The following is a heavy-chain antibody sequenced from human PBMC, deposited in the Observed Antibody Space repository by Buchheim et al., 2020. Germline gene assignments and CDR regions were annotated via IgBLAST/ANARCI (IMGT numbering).Heavy chain of an antibody. CDR1: GFTFTNYY. Sequence: QVQLVESGGGLVKPGGSLRLSCAASGFTFTNYYMSWIRQAPGKGLEWVSYISSRSSYTSYADSVKGRFTISRDNTRNSLSLQMNSLRAEDTAVYYCARVRADFYDTRDKTLEYWGQGTLDTVSS. CDR2: ISSRSSYT. J-gene: IGHJ4*02. CDR3: ARVRADFYDTRDKTLEY. D-gene: IGHD3-22*01. V-gene: IGHV3-11*06.